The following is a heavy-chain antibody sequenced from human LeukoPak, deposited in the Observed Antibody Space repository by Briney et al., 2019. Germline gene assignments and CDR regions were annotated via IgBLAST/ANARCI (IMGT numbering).Heavy chain of an antibody. Sequence: PGGSLRLSCAASGFTFSSYAMHRVRQAPGKGLEWVAVISYDGSNKYYADSVKGRFTISRDNSKNTLYLQMNSLRAEDTAVYYCARGSHIVVVDGAFDIWGQGTMVTVSS. CDR1: GFTFSSYA. D-gene: IGHD2-21*01. V-gene: IGHV3-30-3*01. CDR3: ARGSHIVVVDGAFDI. J-gene: IGHJ3*02. CDR2: ISYDGSNK.